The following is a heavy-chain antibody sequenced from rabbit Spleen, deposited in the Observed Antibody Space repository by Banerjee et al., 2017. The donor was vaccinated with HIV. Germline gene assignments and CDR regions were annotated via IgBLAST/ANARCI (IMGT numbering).Heavy chain of an antibody. CDR1: GFSFSSNW. V-gene: IGHV1S45*01. CDR2: IDTSDGDT. J-gene: IGHJ4*01. D-gene: IGHD3-1*01. Sequence: QEELEESGGDLVKPEGSLTLTCTASGFSFSSNWICWVRQAPGKGLEWIACIDTSDGDTDYANWPKGRFTISKASSTTVTLQMTSLTAADTATYFCGRSSYPNYDGYGYGANLWGPGTLVTVS. CDR3: GRSSYPNYDGYGYGANL.